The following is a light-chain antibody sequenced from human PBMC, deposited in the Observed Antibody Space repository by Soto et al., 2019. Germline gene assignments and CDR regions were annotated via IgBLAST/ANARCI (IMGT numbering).Light chain of an antibody. V-gene: IGLV2-8*01. CDR3: TSYAGSNKI. Sequence: QSVLTQPPSASGPPGQSVTISCTGTSSDVGGYNYVSWYQQHPGKAPKLMIYEVSKRPSGVPDRFSGSKSGNTASLTVSGLQAEGEADYYCTSYAGSNKIFGGGTQLTVL. J-gene: IGLJ2*01. CDR1: SSDVGGYNY. CDR2: EVS.